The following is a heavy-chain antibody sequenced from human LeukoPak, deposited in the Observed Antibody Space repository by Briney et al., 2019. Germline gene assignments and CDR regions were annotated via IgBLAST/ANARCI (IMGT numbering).Heavy chain of an antibody. V-gene: IGHV1-2*02. J-gene: IGHJ4*02. CDR1: GYTFTGYY. CDR3: ARGYDSIDY. D-gene: IGHD3-3*01. CDR2: INPNSGGT. Sequence: ASVKVSCKAPGYTFTGYYMHWVRQAPGEGLEWMGWINPNSGGTNYAQKFQGRVTMTRDTSINAAYMELSRLRSDDTAVYYCARGYDSIDYWGQGTLVTVSS.